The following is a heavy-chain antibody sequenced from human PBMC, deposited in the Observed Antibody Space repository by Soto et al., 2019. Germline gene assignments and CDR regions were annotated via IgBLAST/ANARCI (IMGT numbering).Heavy chain of an antibody. CDR1: GFTFSDYW. CDR3: TRATADSFDS. Sequence: EVQLVESGGGLVQPGGSLRLSCVASGFTFSDYWIHWVRQAPGKGLEWVSRINPDARSTSNADSVKGRFTISRDNAQNTVFLQMSSLRAEDTAVYSCTRATADSFDSWGQGTLVTVSS. D-gene: IGHD2-2*01. CDR2: INPDARST. V-gene: IGHV3-74*01. J-gene: IGHJ4*02.